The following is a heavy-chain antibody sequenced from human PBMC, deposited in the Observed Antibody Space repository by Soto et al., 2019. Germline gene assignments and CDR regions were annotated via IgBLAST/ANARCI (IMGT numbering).Heavy chain of an antibody. V-gene: IGHV1-3*04. CDR3: ARDRPDY. CDR1: GYTFTAFD. Sequence: GASVKVSCKASGYTFTAFDMHWVRQAPGQRLEWMGWINTGNGNTRYPQKFQGRVTITRDTSANTAYLELSSLTSEDTAVYYCARDRPDYWGQGTLVTVSS. J-gene: IGHJ4*02. CDR2: INTGNGNT.